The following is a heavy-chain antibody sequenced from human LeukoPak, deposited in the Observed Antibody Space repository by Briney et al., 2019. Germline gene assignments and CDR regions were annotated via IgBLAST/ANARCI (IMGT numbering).Heavy chain of an antibody. V-gene: IGHV4-30-4*01. CDR2: IYYSGST. CDR1: GGSISSGDYY. J-gene: IGHJ4*02. D-gene: IGHD3-9*01. CDR3: ARSYYDILTGYSSFDY. Sequence: PSQTLSLTCTVSGGSISSGDYYWSWIRQPPGKGLEWIGYIYYSGSTYYNPSLKSRVTISVDTSKNQFSLKLSPVTAADTAVYYCARSYYDILTGYSSFDYRGQGTLVTVSS.